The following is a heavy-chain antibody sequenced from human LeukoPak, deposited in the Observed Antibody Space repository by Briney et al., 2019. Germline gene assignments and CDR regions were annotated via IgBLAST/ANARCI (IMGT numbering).Heavy chain of an antibody. D-gene: IGHD2-15*01. V-gene: IGHV1-2*06. Sequence: GASVKVSCKASGYTFTGYYMHWVRQAPGQGLEWMGRINPNSGGTNYAQKFQGRVTMTRDTSISTAYMELSRLRSDDTAVYYCARAGSGTNYYYGMDVWGQGTTVTVSS. J-gene: IGHJ6*02. CDR2: INPNSGGT. CDR3: ARAGSGTNYYYGMDV. CDR1: GYTFTGYY.